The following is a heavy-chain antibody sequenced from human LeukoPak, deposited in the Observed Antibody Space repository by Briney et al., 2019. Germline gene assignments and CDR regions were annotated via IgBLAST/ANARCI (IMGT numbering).Heavy chain of an antibody. V-gene: IGHV4-59*12. J-gene: IGHJ5*02. CDR2: IYYSGST. CDR3: ARSDWVTMVRGVIITRYTWFDP. D-gene: IGHD3-10*01. CDR1: GGSISSYY. Sequence: SETLSLTCTVSGGSISSYYWSRIRQPPGKGLEWIGYIYYSGSTNYNPSLKSRVTISVDTSKNQFSLKLSSVTAADTAVYYCARSDWVTMVRGVIITRYTWFDPWGQGTLVTVSS.